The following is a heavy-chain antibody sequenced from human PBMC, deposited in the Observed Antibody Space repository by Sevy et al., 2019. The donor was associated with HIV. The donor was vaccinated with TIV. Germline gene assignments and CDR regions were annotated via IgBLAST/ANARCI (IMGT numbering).Heavy chain of an antibody. D-gene: IGHD3-9*01. CDR2: LFPGNSDI. CDR1: GYRFASYW. J-gene: IGHJ5*01. V-gene: IGHV5-51*01. Sequence: GESLKISCQTSGYRFASYWIAWVRQKPGKGLEWVATLFPGNSDIRHSPSFQGRVTASADRSISTTYLQWSSLEASDTGIYFCARGPLVNPVDWFYSWGQGTRVTVSS. CDR3: ARGPLVNPVDWFYS.